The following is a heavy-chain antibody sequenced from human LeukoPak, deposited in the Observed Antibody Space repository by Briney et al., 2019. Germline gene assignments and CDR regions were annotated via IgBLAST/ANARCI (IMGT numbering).Heavy chain of an antibody. D-gene: IGHD3-22*01. J-gene: IGHJ3*02. V-gene: IGHV1-69*13. CDR3: ARGTKYYYDSSGSTGAFDI. CDR2: IIPIFGTA. CDR1: GYTFTSYG. Sequence: SVKVSCKASGYTFTSYGISWVRQAPGQGLEWMGGIIPIFGTANYAQKFQGRVTITADESTSTAYMELSSLRSEDTAVYYCARGTKYYYDSSGSTGAFDIWGQGTMVTVSS.